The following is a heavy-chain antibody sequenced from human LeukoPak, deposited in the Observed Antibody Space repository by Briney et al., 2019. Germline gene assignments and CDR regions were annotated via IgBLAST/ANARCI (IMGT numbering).Heavy chain of an antibody. CDR3: TSRFLEWLLYGAFDI. CDR2: IKSKTDGGTT. Sequence: GGSLRLSCAASGFTFSNAWMSRVRQAPGKGLEWVGRIKSKTDGGTTDYAAPVKGRFTISRDDSKNTLYLQMNSLKTEDTAVYYCTSRFLEWLLYGAFDIWGQGTMVTVSS. J-gene: IGHJ3*02. V-gene: IGHV3-15*01. D-gene: IGHD3-3*01. CDR1: GFTFSNAW.